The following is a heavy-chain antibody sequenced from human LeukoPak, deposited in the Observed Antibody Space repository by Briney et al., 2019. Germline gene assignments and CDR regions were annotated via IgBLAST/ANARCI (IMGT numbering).Heavy chain of an antibody. D-gene: IGHD5-12*01. Sequence: GGPLRLSCAASGFTFSSYWMSWVRQASGKGLEWVANIKQDGSEKYYVDSVKGRFTISRDNAKNSLYLQMNSLRAEDTAVYYCARGAFRYSGYDGNAFDIWGQGTMVTVSS. CDR3: ARGAFRYSGYDGNAFDI. V-gene: IGHV3-7*01. CDR2: IKQDGSEK. CDR1: GFTFSSYW. J-gene: IGHJ3*02.